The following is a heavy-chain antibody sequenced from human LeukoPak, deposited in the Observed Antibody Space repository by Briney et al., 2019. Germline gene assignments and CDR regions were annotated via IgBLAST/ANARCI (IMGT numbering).Heavy chain of an antibody. CDR2: TYYRSNLYN. V-gene: IGHV6-1*01. Sequence: SQTLSLTCALSGDSVSSDSAGWNWIRQSPSRGLEWLGRTYYRSNLYNDYAVSVKSRITINPDTSKNQFSLHLNSVTPEDTAVYYCARVLGSVYNWFDPWGQGTLVTVSS. CDR1: GDSVSSDSAG. J-gene: IGHJ5*02. CDR3: ARVLGSVYNWFDP. D-gene: IGHD2-15*01.